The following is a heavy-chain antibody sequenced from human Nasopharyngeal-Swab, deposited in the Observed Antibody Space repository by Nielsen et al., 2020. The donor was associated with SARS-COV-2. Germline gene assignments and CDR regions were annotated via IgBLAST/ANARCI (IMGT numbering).Heavy chain of an antibody. J-gene: IGHJ5*02. CDR2: INPSGGST. D-gene: IGHD3-10*01. CDR3: ARITIPRGGWFDP. V-gene: IGHV1-46*01. CDR1: GYTFTSYY. Sequence: ASVKVSCKASGYTFTSYYMHWVRQAPGQGLEWMGIINPSGGSTSYAQKFQGRVTMTRNTSISTAYMELSSLRSEDTAVYYCARITIPRGGWFDPWGQGTLVTVSS.